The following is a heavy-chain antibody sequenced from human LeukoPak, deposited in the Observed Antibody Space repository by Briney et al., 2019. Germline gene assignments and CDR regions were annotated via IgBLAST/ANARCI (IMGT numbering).Heavy chain of an antibody. V-gene: IGHV3-53*01. Sequence: GGSLRLSCAASGFSVSGTHMSWVRQAPGKGLEWVSAMYTGGTTYYADSVQGRFTIYRDDSKNTLYLQMNSLRAEDTAVYYCAKDEATSGGGLASWGQGTLVSVSS. CDR2: MYTGGTT. J-gene: IGHJ4*02. CDR1: GFSVSGTH. CDR3: AKDEATSGGGLAS. D-gene: IGHD3-16*01.